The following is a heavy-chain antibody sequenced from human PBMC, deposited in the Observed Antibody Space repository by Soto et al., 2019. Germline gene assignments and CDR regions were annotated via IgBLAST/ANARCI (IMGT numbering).Heavy chain of an antibody. CDR1: GGSLSGSY. J-gene: IGHJ4*02. CDR3: ARRVAVPGAHIDY. V-gene: IGHV4-59*01. D-gene: IGHD6-19*01. Sequence: SEELCHTRSVSGGSLSGSYWSWIRQSPGKGLEWLGYVYYTGSTNYSPSLRSRVSISVDTSKNEFSLRLSSVTAADTAVYFCARRVAVPGAHIDYWGQGTQVNGS. CDR2: VYYTGST.